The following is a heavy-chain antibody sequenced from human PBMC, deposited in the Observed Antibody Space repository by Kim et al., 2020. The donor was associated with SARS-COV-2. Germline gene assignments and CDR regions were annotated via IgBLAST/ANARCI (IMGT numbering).Heavy chain of an antibody. CDR1: GGSISSSSYY. J-gene: IGHJ4*01. CDR3: ARRYCSCGSCYSGIFDC. V-gene: IGHV4-39*01. CDR2: IYYSGST. D-gene: IGHD2-15*01. Sequence: SETLSRTCTVSGGSISSSSYYLGWIRQPPGKGLEWIGSIYYSGSTYYNPSLKSRVTIFVDTSKNQFSLRLSSVTAADTAVYYCARRYCSCGSCYSGIFDCWGQGTLVTVSS.